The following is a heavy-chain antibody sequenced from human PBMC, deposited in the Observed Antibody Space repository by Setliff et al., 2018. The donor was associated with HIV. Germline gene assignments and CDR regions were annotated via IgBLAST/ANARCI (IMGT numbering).Heavy chain of an antibody. CDR2: IFYSGHT. CDR3: ARGVAAAGL. Sequence: KTSETLSLTCTVSGGSISRSSYYWAWIRQPPGKGLEWIGNIFYSGHTFYNPSLRSRVTISVDTSKNQFSLKLSSVTAADTAVYYCARGVAAAGLWGQGTKVTVSS. V-gene: IGHV4-39*07. J-gene: IGHJ4*02. D-gene: IGHD6-13*01. CDR1: GGSISRSSYY.